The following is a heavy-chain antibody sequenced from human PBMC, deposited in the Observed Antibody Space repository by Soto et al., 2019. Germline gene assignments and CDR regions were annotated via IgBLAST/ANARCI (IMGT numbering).Heavy chain of an antibody. J-gene: IGHJ4*02. Sequence: SETLSLTCTVSGGSISSYYWSWIRQPPGKGLEWIGYIYYSGSTNYNPSLKSRVTISVDTSKNQFSLKLSSVTAADTAVYYCARGAVQVDYWGQGTLVTVPQ. CDR2: IYYSGST. CDR1: GGSISSYY. D-gene: IGHD1-26*01. V-gene: IGHV4-59*01. CDR3: ARGAVQVDY.